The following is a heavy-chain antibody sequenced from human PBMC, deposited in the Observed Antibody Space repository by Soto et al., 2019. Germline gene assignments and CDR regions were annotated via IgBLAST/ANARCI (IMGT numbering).Heavy chain of an antibody. CDR2: IYYSGST. CDR1: GGSISSYY. CDR3: ARDQRGTTVTTWYYYGMDV. J-gene: IGHJ6*02. Sequence: PSETLSLTCTVSGGSISSYYWSWIRQPPGKGLEWIGYIYYSGSTNYNPSLKSRVTISVDTSKNQFSLKLSSVTAADTAVYYCARDQRGTTVTTWYYYGMDVWGQGTTVTVSS. D-gene: IGHD4-17*01. V-gene: IGHV4-59*12.